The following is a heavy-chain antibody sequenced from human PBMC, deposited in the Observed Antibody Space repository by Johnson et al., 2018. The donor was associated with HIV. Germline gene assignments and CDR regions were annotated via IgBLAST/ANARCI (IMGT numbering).Heavy chain of an antibody. CDR2: ISYDGSIK. J-gene: IGHJ3*01. CDR1: GFTFSSSA. Sequence: QVQLVESGGGVVQPGKSLRLSCAASGFTFSSSAMHWVRQAPGQGLQWVALISYDGSIKYFADSVKGRFTISRDNSKNTLHLQMNSLRPEDTAVYYCARNSGNGVVLRGDAFDVWGQGTMVTVSA. D-gene: IGHD2-8*01. V-gene: IGHV3-30-3*01. CDR3: ARNSGNGVVLRGDAFDV.